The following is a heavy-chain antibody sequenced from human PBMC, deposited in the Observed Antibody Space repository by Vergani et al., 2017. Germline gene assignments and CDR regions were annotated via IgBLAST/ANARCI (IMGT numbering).Heavy chain of an antibody. CDR1: GYSFTSYW. Sequence: EVQLVQSGAEVKKPGESLKISCKGSGYSFTSYWIGWVRQMPGKGLEWMGIIYPGDSDTRYSPSFQGQVTISADKSISTAYLQWSSLRAEDTAVYYCAKDPRDYYDSSGYYSHYYYYGMDVWGQGTTVTVSS. J-gene: IGHJ6*02. CDR2: IYPGDSDT. CDR3: AKDPRDYYDSSGYYSHYYYYGMDV. V-gene: IGHV5-51*03. D-gene: IGHD3-22*01.